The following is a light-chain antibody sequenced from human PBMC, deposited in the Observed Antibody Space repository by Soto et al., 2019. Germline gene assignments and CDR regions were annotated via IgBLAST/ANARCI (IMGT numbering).Light chain of an antibody. J-gene: IGLJ1*01. Sequence: QSVLTQPASVSGSPGQSITISCTGTSSNVGGYNYVSWYQQHPGKAPKVMIYDVSNRPSGVSNRFSGSKSGNTASLTISGLQAEDEADYYCRSYKSSSSLYVFGTGTKVTVL. CDR2: DVS. CDR3: RSYKSSSSLYV. CDR1: SSNVGGYNY. V-gene: IGLV2-14*01.